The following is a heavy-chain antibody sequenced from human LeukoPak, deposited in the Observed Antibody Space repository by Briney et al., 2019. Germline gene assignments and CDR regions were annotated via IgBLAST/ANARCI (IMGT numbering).Heavy chain of an antibody. Sequence: SETLSLTCTVSGGSISSYSWTWSRPPPGKGPERLGFIYYSGRTNYNPSLKRRVTILVDTSKNQFSLRLSSVTAADTAVYYCARTGSYDTNGLDSWGQGTLVIVSS. J-gene: IGHJ4*02. CDR1: GGSISSYS. V-gene: IGHV4-59*08. D-gene: IGHD2-8*01. CDR3: ARTGSYDTNGLDS. CDR2: IYYSGRT.